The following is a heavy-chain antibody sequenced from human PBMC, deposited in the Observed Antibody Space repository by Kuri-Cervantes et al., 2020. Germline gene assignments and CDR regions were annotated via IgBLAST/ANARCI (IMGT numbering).Heavy chain of an antibody. D-gene: IGHD3-10*01. CDR1: GGSISSGGYS. V-gene: IGHV3-23*01. CDR3: VNRVTMVRGVKGSGYYYGMDV. J-gene: IGHJ6*02. CDR2: ISGSGGST. Sequence: GESLKISCAVSGGSISSGGYSWSWVRQAPGKGLEWVSAISGSGGSTYYADSVKGRFTISRDNSKNTLYLQMNSLRAEDTAVYYCVNRVTMVRGVKGSGYYYGMDVWGQGTTVTVSS.